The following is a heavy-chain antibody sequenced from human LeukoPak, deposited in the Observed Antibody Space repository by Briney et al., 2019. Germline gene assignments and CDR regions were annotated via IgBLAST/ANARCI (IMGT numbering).Heavy chain of an antibody. CDR2: MSWNSGSI. V-gene: IGHV3-9*01. CDR1: GFTFDDYA. CDR3: AKATPSNYGDYLRGYFDY. J-gene: IGHJ4*02. Sequence: PGGSLRLSCAASGFTFDDYAMHWVRQAPGKGPEWVSGMSWNSGSIGYADSVKGRFTISRDHAKNSLCLQMNSLRAEDTALYYCAKATPSNYGDYLRGYFDYWGQGTLVTVSS. D-gene: IGHD4-17*01.